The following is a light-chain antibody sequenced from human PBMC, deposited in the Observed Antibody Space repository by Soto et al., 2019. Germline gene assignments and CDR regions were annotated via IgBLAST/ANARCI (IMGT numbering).Light chain of an antibody. J-gene: IGKJ2*01. Sequence: DIQMTQSPSTLSASVGDRVTITCRASQSINNWLAWYQRKPGKAPKVVIYGASNLESGVPSRFSGSGSGTEFTLTISGLQPDDFATYYCQQYNTYSPYTFGQGTKLEI. CDR3: QQYNTYSPYT. CDR2: GAS. V-gene: IGKV1-5*01. CDR1: QSINNW.